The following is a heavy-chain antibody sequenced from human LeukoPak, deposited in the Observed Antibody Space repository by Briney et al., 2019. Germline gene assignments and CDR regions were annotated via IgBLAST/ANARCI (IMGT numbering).Heavy chain of an antibody. CDR2: ISMNVQTT. Sequence: GGSLRLSCSASGFTFTSHVMHWVRQAPGKGLQYVSGISMNVQTTYYAGSVKGRFTISRDSSKNTVYLQMNSLTAEDTAVYYCVREGLERRTDFDYWGQGTLV. J-gene: IGHJ4*02. D-gene: IGHD1-1*01. CDR3: VREGLERRTDFDY. V-gene: IGHV3-64D*06. CDR1: GFTFTSHV.